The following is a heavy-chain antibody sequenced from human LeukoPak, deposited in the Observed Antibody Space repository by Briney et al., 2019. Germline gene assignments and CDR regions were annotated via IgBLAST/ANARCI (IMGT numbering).Heavy chain of an antibody. Sequence: SETLSLTCTVSGGSISGSSYYWGWIRQPPGKGLEWIGSIYYSGSTYYNPSLKSRVTISVDTSKNQFSLKLSSVTAADTAVYYCARAVAGLFDYWGQGTLVTVSS. V-gene: IGHV4-39*01. CDR3: ARAVAGLFDY. CDR1: GGSISGSSYY. J-gene: IGHJ4*02. D-gene: IGHD6-19*01. CDR2: IYYSGST.